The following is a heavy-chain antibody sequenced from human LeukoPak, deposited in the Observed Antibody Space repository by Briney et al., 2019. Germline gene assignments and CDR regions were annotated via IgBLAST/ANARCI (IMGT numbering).Heavy chain of an antibody. J-gene: IGHJ3*02. CDR3: ARERGMRGAFDI. D-gene: IGHD6-13*01. V-gene: IGHV3-53*01. Sequence: GGSLRLSCAASGFTVSSNYMSWVRQAPGKGLEWVSVTYSGGSTYYADSVKGRFTISRDSSKNTLYLQMNSLRAEDTAVYYCARERGMRGAFDIWGQGTMVTVSS. CDR1: GFTVSSNY. CDR2: TYSGGST.